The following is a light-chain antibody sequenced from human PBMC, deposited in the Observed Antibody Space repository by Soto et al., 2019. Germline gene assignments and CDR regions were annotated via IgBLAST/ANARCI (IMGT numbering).Light chain of an antibody. CDR2: VGPDGIVG. V-gene: IGLV9-49*01. CDR3: GADHGSGSDFVFVV. Sequence: QLVLTQPPSASASLGASVTLTCILSSGYSTYKVDWYQQRPGKGPRFVMRVGPDGIVGSKGDGIPDRFSVLASGLNRYLTIENIQEEDESDYHCGADHGSGSDFVFVVFGGGTKLTVL. CDR1: SGYSTYK. J-gene: IGLJ2*01.